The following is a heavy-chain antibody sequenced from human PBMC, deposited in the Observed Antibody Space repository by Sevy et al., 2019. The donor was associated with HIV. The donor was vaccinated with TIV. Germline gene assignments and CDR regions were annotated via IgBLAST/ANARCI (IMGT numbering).Heavy chain of an antibody. CDR1: GYTFTSYD. J-gene: IGHJ6*03. CDR2: MNPNSGNT. CDR3: ARGTGRNYDYYYMDV. D-gene: IGHD7-27*01. V-gene: IGHV1-8*01. Sequence: SSVKVSCKASGYTFTSYDINWVRQATGQGLEWMGWMNPNSGNTGYAQKFQGRVTMTRNTSISTAYMELSSLRSEDTAVYYWARGTGRNYDYYYMDVWGKGTTVTVSS.